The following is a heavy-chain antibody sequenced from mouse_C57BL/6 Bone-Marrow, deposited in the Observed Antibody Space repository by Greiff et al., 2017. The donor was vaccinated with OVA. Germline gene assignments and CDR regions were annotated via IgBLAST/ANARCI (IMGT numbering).Heavy chain of an antibody. D-gene: IGHD4-1*01. J-gene: IGHJ2*01. CDR3: ARRDWDGFDY. Sequence: DVMLVESGGGLVQPGGSLKLSCAASGFTFSDYYMYWVSQTPEQRLEWVAYISNGGGSTYYPDNVKGRFTISRDNATNTLYLQMSSLKSEDTAMYYCARRDWDGFDYWGQGTTLTVSS. CDR2: ISNGGGST. V-gene: IGHV5-12*01. CDR1: GFTFSDYY.